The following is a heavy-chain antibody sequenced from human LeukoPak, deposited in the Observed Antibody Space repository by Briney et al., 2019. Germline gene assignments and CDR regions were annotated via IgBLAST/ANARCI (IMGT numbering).Heavy chain of an antibody. CDR3: ARLSSIAADNWFDP. V-gene: IGHV4-39*01. D-gene: IGHD6-13*01. Sequence: SETLSLTCTVSGGSISSSSYYWGWIRQPPGKGLEWIGSIYYSGSTYYNPSLKSRVTISVDTSKNQFSLKLSSVTAADTAVYYCARLSSIAADNWFDPWGQGTLVTVSS. CDR1: GGSISSSSYY. J-gene: IGHJ5*02. CDR2: IYYSGST.